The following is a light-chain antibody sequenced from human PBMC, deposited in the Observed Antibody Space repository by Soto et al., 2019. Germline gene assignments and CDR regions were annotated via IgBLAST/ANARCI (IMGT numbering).Light chain of an antibody. Sequence: IVLTQSPATLSSFPGLRVTLSCGASQYINTRLAWYLPRPGQAPRILIYQTSIREAGIPARGPARGTWTACTRTISDVQPVDVAVDDCPQRQRWTRTFGPGTKVDIK. CDR1: QYINTR. J-gene: IGKJ1*01. CDR2: QTS. CDR3: PQRQRWTRT. V-gene: IGKV3D-11*01.